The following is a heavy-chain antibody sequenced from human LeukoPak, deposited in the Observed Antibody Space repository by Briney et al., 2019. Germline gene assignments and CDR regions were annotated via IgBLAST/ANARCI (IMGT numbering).Heavy chain of an antibody. V-gene: IGHV1-2*02. J-gene: IGHJ4*02. Sequence: ASVNVSCKASGYTFTDYYIHWMRQAPGQGLAWMGWMNPNRGDTSYAQKFQGRVTMTRDTPINTAYMELSGLTSDDTAVYYCGRRRIDCSDTGCYVDYWGQGTLVTVSS. D-gene: IGHD2-15*01. CDR2: MNPNRGDT. CDR3: GRRRIDCSDTGCYVDY. CDR1: GYTFTDYY.